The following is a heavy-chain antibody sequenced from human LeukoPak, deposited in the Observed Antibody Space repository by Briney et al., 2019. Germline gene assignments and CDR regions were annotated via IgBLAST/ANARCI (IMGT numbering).Heavy chain of an antibody. D-gene: IGHD1-26*01. Sequence: PGGSLRLSSAASGFTFSSYAMHWVRQAPGKGLEYVSAISSNGGSTFYANSVKGRFTISRDTSKNTLYLQMGSLRAGDMAVYYCVRVSGSYGYWGQGTLVTVSS. CDR1: GFTFSSYA. CDR2: ISSNGGST. CDR3: VRVSGSYGY. J-gene: IGHJ4*02. V-gene: IGHV3-64*01.